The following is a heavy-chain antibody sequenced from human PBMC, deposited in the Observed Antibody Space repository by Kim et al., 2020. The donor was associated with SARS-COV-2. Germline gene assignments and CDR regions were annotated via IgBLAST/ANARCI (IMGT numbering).Heavy chain of an antibody. CDR2: MNPNSGNT. CDR3: ARGRGNGVWTYYYYYGMDV. D-gene: IGHD2-8*01. CDR1: GYTFTSYD. Sequence: ASVKVSCKASGYTFTSYDINWVRQATGQGLEWMGWMNPNSGNTGYAQKFQGRVTMTRNTSISTAYMELSSLRSEDTAVYYCARGRGNGVWTYYYYYGMDVWGQGTTVTVSS. J-gene: IGHJ6*02. V-gene: IGHV1-8*01.